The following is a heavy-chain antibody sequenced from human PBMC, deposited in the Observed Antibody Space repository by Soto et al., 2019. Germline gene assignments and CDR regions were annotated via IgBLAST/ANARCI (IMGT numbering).Heavy chain of an antibody. Sequence: QLQVQESGSGLVKPSQPLSLTCAVSGGSISSGAYSWSWIRQPPGKGLEWIGYIYHSGNTYYNPSLKSRVTKSVDRSKNHFSLKLSSVTAADTAVDYCASNAITGTSALDHWGQGTLVIVSS. CDR1: GGSISSGAYS. V-gene: IGHV4-30-2*01. CDR2: IYHSGNT. J-gene: IGHJ4*02. D-gene: IGHD1-7*01. CDR3: ASNAITGTSALDH.